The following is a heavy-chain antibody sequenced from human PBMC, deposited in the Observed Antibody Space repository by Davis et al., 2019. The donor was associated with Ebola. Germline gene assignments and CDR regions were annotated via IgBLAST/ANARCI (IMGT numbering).Heavy chain of an antibody. CDR2: MNPNSGNT. V-gene: IGHV1-8*01. D-gene: IGHD2-15*01. Sequence: AASVKVSCKASGYTFTSYDINWVRQATGQGLEWMGWMNPNSGNTGYAQKFQGRVTMTRDTSTSTVYMELSSLRSEDTAVYYCARDLIVVVVAATSGYYYYGMDVWGQGTTVTVSS. J-gene: IGHJ6*02. CDR1: GYTFTSYD. CDR3: ARDLIVVVVAATSGYYYYGMDV.